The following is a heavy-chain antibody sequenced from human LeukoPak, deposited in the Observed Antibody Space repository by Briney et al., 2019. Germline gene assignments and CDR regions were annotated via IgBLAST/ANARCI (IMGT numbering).Heavy chain of an antibody. J-gene: IGHJ1*01. CDR3: ARDWDTGSGWYFQN. V-gene: IGHV4-61*02. Sequence: SETLSLTCTVSGGSISSSNYNWGWIRQPVGKGLEWIGRIYTSGSTNYNPSLKSRVSMSVDTSKNQFSLKLSSVTAADTAVYYCARDWDTGSGWYFQNWGQGTLVTVSS. CDR2: IYTSGST. CDR1: GGSISSSNYN. D-gene: IGHD6-19*01.